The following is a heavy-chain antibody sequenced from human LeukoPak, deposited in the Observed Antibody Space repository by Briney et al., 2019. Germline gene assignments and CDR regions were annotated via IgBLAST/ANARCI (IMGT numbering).Heavy chain of an antibody. Sequence: RPSETLSLTCAVSGASITPYYWTWIRQPAGKTLEWIARIHTTGNTNHNSSLKSRVTMSLDTSNNQFSLKLASVTDADTAVYYCARGHRRGDYSDRYNFYDYWGQGILVTVSS. CDR1: GASITPYY. CDR2: IHTTGNT. D-gene: IGHD4-17*01. CDR3: ARGHRRGDYSDRYNFYDY. V-gene: IGHV4-4*07. J-gene: IGHJ4*02.